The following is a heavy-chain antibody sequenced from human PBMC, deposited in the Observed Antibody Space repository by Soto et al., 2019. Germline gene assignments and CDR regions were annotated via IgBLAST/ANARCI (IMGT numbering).Heavy chain of an antibody. J-gene: IGHJ6*02. D-gene: IGHD6-6*01. CDR2: IRSSSSYI. V-gene: IGHV3-21*01. CDR1: GFTFSSYS. Sequence: GVSLLLSCAASGFTFSSYSMNWVRPAPGKGLEWVSSIRSSSSYIYYADSVKGRFTISRDNAKNSLYLQMNSLRAEDTAVYYCARDRKQLGGRHGGMDVWGQGTTVTVSS. CDR3: ARDRKQLGGRHGGMDV.